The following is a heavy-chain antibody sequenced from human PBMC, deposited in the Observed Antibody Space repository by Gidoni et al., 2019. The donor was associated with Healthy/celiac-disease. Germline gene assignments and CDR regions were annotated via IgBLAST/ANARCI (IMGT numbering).Heavy chain of an antibody. J-gene: IGHJ4*02. V-gene: IGHV3-23*01. CDR1: GFCFSSYA. D-gene: IGHD6-6*01. CDR3: AKDPPIIAARQVGEYFDY. CDR2: ITGSSWST. Sequence: EVQLLECGGGVVQRGGSLRPCCAASGFCFSSYAMSWVRAAPGKGLEWLSSITGSSWSTYYADSVNARFAISRDNSKNTLYPQMISLRAEDTAVYYCAKDPPIIAARQVGEYFDYWGQGTLVTVSS.